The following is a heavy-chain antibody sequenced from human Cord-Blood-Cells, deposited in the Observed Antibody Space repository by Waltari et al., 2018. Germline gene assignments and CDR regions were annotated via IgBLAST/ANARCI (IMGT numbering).Heavy chain of an antibody. D-gene: IGHD6-13*01. CDR2: ISSSSSYI. Sequence: EVQLVESGGGLVKPGGSLRLSCAASGFTFSSYSMNWVRQAPGKGLEGVADISSSSSYIYYADSVKGRFTIARDNAKNSLYLQMNSLRAEDTAVYYCARDAAAAGVNVWGKGTTVTVSS. V-gene: IGHV3-21*01. CDR3: ARDAAAAGVNV. CDR1: GFTFSSYS. J-gene: IGHJ6*04.